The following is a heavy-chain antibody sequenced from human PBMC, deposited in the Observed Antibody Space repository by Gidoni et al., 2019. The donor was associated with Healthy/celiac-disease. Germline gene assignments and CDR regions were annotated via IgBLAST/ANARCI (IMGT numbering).Heavy chain of an antibody. D-gene: IGHD2-15*01. J-gene: IGHJ4*02. Sequence: QVQLQQWGAGLLKPSETLSLTCAVYGGSFSGYYWRWIRQPPGKGLEWIGEINHSGSTNYNPALKSRVTISVDTSKNQFSLKLSSVTAADTAVYYCARGLLNRYCSGGSCPRTGRYYFDYWGQGTLVTVSS. CDR1: GGSFSGYY. CDR2: INHSGST. CDR3: ARGLLNRYCSGGSCPRTGRYYFDY. V-gene: IGHV4-34*01.